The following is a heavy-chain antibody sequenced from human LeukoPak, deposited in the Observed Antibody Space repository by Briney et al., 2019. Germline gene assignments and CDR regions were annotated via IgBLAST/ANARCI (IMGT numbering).Heavy chain of an antibody. J-gene: IGHJ4*02. D-gene: IGHD3-10*01. CDR1: GGSISSYY. CDR3: ARGSYYYGSGSYYFY. Sequence: TSETLSLTCTVSGGSISSYYWSWIRQPPGKGLEWIGEINHSGSTNYNPSLKSRVTISVDTSKNQFSLKLSSVTAADTAVYYCARGSYYYGSGSYYFYWGQGTLVTVSS. CDR2: INHSGST. V-gene: IGHV4-34*01.